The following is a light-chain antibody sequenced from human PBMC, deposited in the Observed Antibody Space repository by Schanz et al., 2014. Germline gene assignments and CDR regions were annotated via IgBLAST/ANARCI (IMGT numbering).Light chain of an antibody. CDR1: SSDVGGYNY. CDR3: SSYAGSENPVV. J-gene: IGLJ2*01. Sequence: QSVLTQPASVSGSPGQSITISCTGTSSDVGGYNYVSWYQQHPGKAPRLIIHEVSKWPSGVPDRFSGSKSGNTASLTVSGLQAEDEADYYCSSYAGSENPVVFGGGTKLTVL. V-gene: IGLV2-8*01. CDR2: EVS.